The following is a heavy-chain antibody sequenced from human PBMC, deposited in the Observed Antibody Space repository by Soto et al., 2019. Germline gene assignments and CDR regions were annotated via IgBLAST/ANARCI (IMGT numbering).Heavy chain of an antibody. CDR2: NIPLFGTA. V-gene: IGHV1-69*01. Sequence: QVQLVQSGAEVKKPGSSVKVSCKASGGTFSSYSINWVRQAPGQGLEWMGENIPLFGTANYAQKFQGRVTITADESTSTAYMELSSLRSEETAVYYCARDGGRHSGGIDYWGQGTLVTVSS. J-gene: IGHJ4*02. D-gene: IGHD1-26*01. CDR1: GGTFSSYS. CDR3: ARDGGRHSGGIDY.